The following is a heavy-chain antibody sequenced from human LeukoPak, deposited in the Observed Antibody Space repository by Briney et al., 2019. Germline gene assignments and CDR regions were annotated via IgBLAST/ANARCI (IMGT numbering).Heavy chain of an antibody. CDR1: GGSISSYY. J-gene: IGHJ6*03. Sequence: SETLSLTCTVSGGSISSYYWSWIRQPPGKGLEWIGYIYYSGSTNYNPSLKSRVTISVDTSKNQFSLKLSSVTAADTAVYYCARVRTEAAGPNYYYYYYMDVWGKGTTVTVSS. CDR2: IYYSGST. D-gene: IGHD6-13*01. V-gene: IGHV4-59*01. CDR3: ARVRTEAAGPNYYYYYYMDV.